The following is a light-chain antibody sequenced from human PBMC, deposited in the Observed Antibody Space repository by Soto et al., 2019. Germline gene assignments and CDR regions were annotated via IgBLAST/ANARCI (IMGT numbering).Light chain of an antibody. CDR3: GSWDSSLSAYV. CDR1: SSNIGNNY. V-gene: IGLV1-51*01. J-gene: IGLJ1*01. Sequence: QAVVTQPPSVSAAPGQKVTISCSGSSSNIGNNYVSWYQQLPGTAPKLLIYDDNKRPSGIPDRFSGSKSGTSATLGITGFQTGDEADYYCGSWDSSLSAYVFGTGTKLTVL. CDR2: DDN.